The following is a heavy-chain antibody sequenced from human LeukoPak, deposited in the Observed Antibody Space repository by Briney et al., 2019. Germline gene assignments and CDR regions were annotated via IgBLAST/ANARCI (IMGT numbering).Heavy chain of an antibody. CDR1: GYTLTELS. V-gene: IGHV1-24*01. CDR2: FDPEDGET. D-gene: IGHD2-8*02. J-gene: IGHJ5*02. CDR3: ATAGPYSTGWFDP. Sequence: GASVKVSCKVSGYTLTELSMHWVRQAPRKGLEWMGGFDPEDGETIYAQKFQGRVTMTEDTSTDTAYMELSSLRSEDTAVYYCATAGPYSTGWFDPWGQGTLVTVSS.